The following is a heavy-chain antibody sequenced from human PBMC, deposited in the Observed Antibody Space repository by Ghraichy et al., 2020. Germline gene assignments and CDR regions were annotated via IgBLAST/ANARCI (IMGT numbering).Heavy chain of an antibody. CDR1: GGSISSGDYY. V-gene: IGHV4-30-4*01. Sequence: SETLSLTCTVSGGSISSGDYYWSWIRQPPGKGLEWIGYIYYSGSTYYNPSLKSRVTISVDTSKNQFSLKLSSVTAADTAVYYCASAYDSSGYYPVLWYWGQGTLVTVSS. D-gene: IGHD3-22*01. J-gene: IGHJ4*02. CDR3: ASAYDSSGYYPVLWY. CDR2: IYYSGST.